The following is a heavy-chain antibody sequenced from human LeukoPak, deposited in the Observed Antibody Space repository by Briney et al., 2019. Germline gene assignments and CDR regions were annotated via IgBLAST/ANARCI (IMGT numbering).Heavy chain of an antibody. Sequence: GGSLRLSCAASGFTFSSYSMNWVRQAPGKGLEWVSFISSSSSDIYYADSVKGRFTISRDNAKNSLYLQMNSLRAEDTAVYYCARGEYGSGSYHIDYWGQGTLVTVSS. D-gene: IGHD3-10*01. CDR1: GFTFSSYS. J-gene: IGHJ4*02. CDR3: ARGEYGSGSYHIDY. V-gene: IGHV3-21*01. CDR2: ISSSSSDI.